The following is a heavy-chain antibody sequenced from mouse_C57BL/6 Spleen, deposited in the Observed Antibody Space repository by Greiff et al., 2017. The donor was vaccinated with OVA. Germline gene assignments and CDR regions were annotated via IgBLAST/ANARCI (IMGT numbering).Heavy chain of an antibody. CDR2: INPGSGGT. CDR1: GYAFTNYL. J-gene: IGHJ3*01. D-gene: IGHD2-2*01. CDR3: ARPFYYGYDGGFAY. Sequence: QVQLKESGAELVRPGTSVKVSCKASGYAFTNYLIEWVKQRPGQGLEWIGVINPGSGGTNYNEKFKGKATLTADKSSSTAYMQLSSLTSEDSAVYFCARPFYYGYDGGFAYWGQGTLVTVSA. V-gene: IGHV1-54*01.